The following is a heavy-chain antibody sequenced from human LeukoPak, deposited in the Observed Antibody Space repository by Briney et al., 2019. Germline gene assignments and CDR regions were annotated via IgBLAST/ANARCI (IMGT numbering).Heavy chain of an antibody. J-gene: IGHJ4*02. CDR1: GFTFSSYW. CDR3: ARVKAGVVGENFDY. CDR2: INTDGSST. Sequence: GGSLRLSCAASGFTFSSYWMHWVRQAPGKGLVWVSRINTDGSSTSYADSVKGRFTISRDNAKNTLYLQMNSLRAEDTAVYYCARVKAGVVGENFDYWGQGTLVTVSS. V-gene: IGHV3-74*01. D-gene: IGHD1-26*01.